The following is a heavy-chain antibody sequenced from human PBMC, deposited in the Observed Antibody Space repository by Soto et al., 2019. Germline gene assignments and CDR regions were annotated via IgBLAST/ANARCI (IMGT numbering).Heavy chain of an antibody. CDR2: ISGSGDST. CDR3: ARRGSGSYYDY. Sequence: EVQLLESGGGLVQPGGSLRLSCAASGFTFSSYAMRWVRQAPVKGLEWVSAISGSGDSTYYADSVKGRFTISRDNSKNTLYLQMNSLRAEDMAVYYCARRGSGSYYDYWCQGTRVTVSS. V-gene: IGHV3-23*01. CDR1: GFTFSSYA. D-gene: IGHD1-26*01. J-gene: IGHJ4*02.